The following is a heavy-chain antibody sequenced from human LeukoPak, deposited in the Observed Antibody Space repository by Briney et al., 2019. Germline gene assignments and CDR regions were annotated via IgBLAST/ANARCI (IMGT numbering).Heavy chain of an antibody. V-gene: IGHV3-74*01. Sequence: PGGSLRLSCAASGFTFSSYSMNWVRQAPGKGLVWVSRINSDGSSTSYADSVKGRFTISRDNAKNTLYLQMNSLRAEDTAVYYCARGPYGDYGDYWGQGTLVTVSS. J-gene: IGHJ4*02. CDR1: GFTFSSYS. D-gene: IGHD4-17*01. CDR3: ARGPYGDYGDY. CDR2: INSDGSST.